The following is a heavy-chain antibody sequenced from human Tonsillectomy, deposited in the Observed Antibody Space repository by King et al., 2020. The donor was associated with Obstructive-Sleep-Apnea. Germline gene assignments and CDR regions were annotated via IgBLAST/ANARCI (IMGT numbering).Heavy chain of an antibody. CDR3: ARDKAYFNASPGSRFDS. CDR2: IKEDGGEV. D-gene: IGHD3-10*01. CDR1: GFTLSSYW. V-gene: IGHV3-7*01. Sequence: VQLVESGGGLVHPGGSLRLSCAASGFTLSSYWMSWVRQAPGKGLEWVGNIKEDGGEVYYIDSVVGRFTISRDNARNSVYLQMNSLRAGDTAFYYCARDKAYFNASPGSRFDSGGQGSLVTVSS. J-gene: IGHJ5*01.